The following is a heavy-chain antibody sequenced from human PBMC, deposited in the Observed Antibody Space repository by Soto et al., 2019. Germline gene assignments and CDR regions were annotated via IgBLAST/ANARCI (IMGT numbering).Heavy chain of an antibody. J-gene: IGHJ4*02. CDR3: GRHPLRGVGGPY. Sequence: QLQLQESGPGLVKPSETLSRTCIVSGDSIRTSAYYWGWSRQPPGKGLEWIGSIDYRGDTYYNPSLKTRATISVDTAKNQGSLRLDSVTAADTSIYYCGRHPLRGVGGPYWGQGALVTVSS. CDR2: IDYRGDT. V-gene: IGHV4-39*01. D-gene: IGHD3-10*01. CDR1: GDSIRTSAYY.